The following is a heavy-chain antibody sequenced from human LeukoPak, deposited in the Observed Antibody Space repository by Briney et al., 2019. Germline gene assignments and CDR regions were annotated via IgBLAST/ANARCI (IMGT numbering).Heavy chain of an antibody. J-gene: IGHJ4*02. CDR2: INHSGST. V-gene: IGHV4-34*01. D-gene: IGHD6-19*01. Sequence: PSETLSLTCAVYGRSFSGYYWSWIRQPPGKGLEWIGEINHSGSTNYNPSLKSRVTISVDTSNNQFSLKLSSVTAADTAVYYCARHSPLIAVAATGLYFDYWGRGTLVTVSS. CDR3: ARHSPLIAVAATGLYFDY. CDR1: GRSFSGYY.